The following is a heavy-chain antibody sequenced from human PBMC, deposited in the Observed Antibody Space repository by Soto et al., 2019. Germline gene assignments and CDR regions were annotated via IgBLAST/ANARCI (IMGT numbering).Heavy chain of an antibody. D-gene: IGHD3-3*01. V-gene: IGHV3-33*01. J-gene: IGHJ6*02. CDR2: IWYDGSNK. Sequence: GGSLRLSCAASGFTFSSYGMHWVRQAPGKGLEWVAVIWYDGSNKYYADSVKGRFTISRDNSKNTLYLQMNSLRAEDTAAYYCAGVYDFWSALYGMDVWGQGTTVTVSS. CDR3: AGVYDFWSALYGMDV. CDR1: GFTFSSYG.